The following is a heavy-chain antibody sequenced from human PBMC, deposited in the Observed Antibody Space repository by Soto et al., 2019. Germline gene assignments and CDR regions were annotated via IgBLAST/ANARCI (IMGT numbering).Heavy chain of an antibody. CDR3: ARGLDSGYDFDY. V-gene: IGHV4-34*01. D-gene: IGHD5-12*01. CDR1: GGSFSGYY. Sequence: SETLSLTCAVYGGSFSGYYWGWIRQPPGKGLEWIGEINHSGSTNYNPSLKSRVTISVDTSKNQFSLKLSSVTAADTAVYYCARGLDSGYDFDYWGQGNLVTVSS. CDR2: INHSGST. J-gene: IGHJ4*02.